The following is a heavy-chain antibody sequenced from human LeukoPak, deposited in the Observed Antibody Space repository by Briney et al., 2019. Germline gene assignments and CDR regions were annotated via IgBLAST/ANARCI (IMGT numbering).Heavy chain of an antibody. J-gene: IGHJ5*02. CDR1: GYTFTGYY. V-gene: IGHV1-2*02. CDR3: ARGLYGDYWFDP. Sequence: ASVKVSCKASGYTFTGYYMHWVRQAPGQGLEWMGWINPNSGGTNYAQKFQGRVTMTRDTPISTAYMELSRLRSDDTAVYYCARGLYGDYWFDPWGQGTLVTVSS. D-gene: IGHD4-17*01. CDR2: INPNSGGT.